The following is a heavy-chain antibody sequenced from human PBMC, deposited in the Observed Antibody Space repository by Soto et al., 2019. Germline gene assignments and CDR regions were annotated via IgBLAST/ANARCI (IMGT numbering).Heavy chain of an antibody. J-gene: IGHJ2*01. CDR3: AREWSLTGANWYFDL. V-gene: IGHV1-2*04. CDR2: INPNSGGT. D-gene: IGHD7-27*01. CDR1: GYTFTGYY. Sequence: ASVKVSCKASGYTFTGYYMHWVRQAPGQGLEWMGWINPNSGGTNYAQKFQGWVTMTRDTSISTAYMELSRLRSDDTAVYYCAREWSLTGANWYFDLWGRGTLVTVSS.